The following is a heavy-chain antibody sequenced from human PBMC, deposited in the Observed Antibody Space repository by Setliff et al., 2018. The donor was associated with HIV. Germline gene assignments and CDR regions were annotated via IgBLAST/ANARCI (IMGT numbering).Heavy chain of an antibody. J-gene: IGHJ4*02. CDR3: ARAGDSRAYYSLDS. D-gene: IGHD3-22*01. Sequence: SETLSLTCTVSGGSINSGSYYWTWIRQPAGKGLEWIGHIYTSGSTNYNPSLQSRVTMSVDTSKNQFSLRLSSVTAADTAVYYCARAGDSRAYYSLDSWGQGTLVTVS. CDR1: GGSINSGSYY. V-gene: IGHV4-61*09. CDR2: IYTSGST.